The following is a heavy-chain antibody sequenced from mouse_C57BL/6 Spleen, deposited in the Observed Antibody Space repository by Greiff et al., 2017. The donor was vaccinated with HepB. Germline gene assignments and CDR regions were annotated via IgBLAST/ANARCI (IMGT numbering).Heavy chain of an antibody. CDR2: IHPSDSDT. CDR1: GYTFTSYW. D-gene: IGHD3-2*02. V-gene: IGHV1-74*01. J-gene: IGHJ3*01. Sequence: QVQLQQPGAELVKPGASVKVSCKASGYTFTSYWMHWVKQRPGQGLEWIGRIHPSDSDTNYNQKFKGKATLTVDKSSRPASMQLSSLTSEDSAVFYCAMGGRTAQATGAYWGQGTLVTVSA. CDR3: AMGGRTAQATGAY.